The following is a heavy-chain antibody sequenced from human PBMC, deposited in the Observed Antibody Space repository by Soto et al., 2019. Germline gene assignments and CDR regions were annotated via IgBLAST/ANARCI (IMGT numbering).Heavy chain of an antibody. CDR3: ARSVGRGMCDL. Sequence: SETLSLTCAVYGVSFNGYYLSWIRQPPGKGLEWIGSINNSGSTYYEASLKSRVTISIDKSKNQLYLKLNSVTAADTAVYYCARSVGRGMCDLWGRGTLVTVSS. CDR1: GVSFNGYY. D-gene: IGHD6-13*01. J-gene: IGHJ2*01. V-gene: IGHV4-34*01. CDR2: INNSGST.